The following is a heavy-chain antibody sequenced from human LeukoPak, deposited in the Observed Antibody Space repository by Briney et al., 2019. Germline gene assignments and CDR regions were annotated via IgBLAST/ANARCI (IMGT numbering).Heavy chain of an antibody. Sequence: PSETLSLTCTVSGGSISSYYWNWIRQPPGKELEGIGYIYTSGSTTYTPSLKSRVTISVDTSKNQFSLQLSSVTAADPAVYYCARQPHDFWSGYYSTWFFDLWGRGTLVTVSS. CDR3: ARQPHDFWSGYYSTWFFDL. D-gene: IGHD3-3*01. CDR1: GGSISSYY. V-gene: IGHV4-4*09. J-gene: IGHJ2*01. CDR2: IYTSGST.